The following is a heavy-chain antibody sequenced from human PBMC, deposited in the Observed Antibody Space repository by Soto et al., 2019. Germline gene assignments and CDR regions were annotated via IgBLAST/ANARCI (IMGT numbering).Heavy chain of an antibody. D-gene: IGHD4-17*01. CDR1: GGSISSGGYY. CDR3: ASHDAYYDDYGGGLDY. CDR2: IYYSGST. J-gene: IGHJ4*02. Sequence: SETLSLTCTVSGGSISSGGYYWSWIRQHPGKGLEWIGYIYYSGSTYYNPSLKSRVTISVDTSKNQFSLKLSSVTAADTAVYYCASHDAYYDDYGGGLDYWGQGTLVTDSS. V-gene: IGHV4-31*03.